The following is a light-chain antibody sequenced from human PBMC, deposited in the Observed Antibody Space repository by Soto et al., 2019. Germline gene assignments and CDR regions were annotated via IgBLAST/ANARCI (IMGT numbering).Light chain of an antibody. J-gene: IGLJ1*01. CDR3: QVWDISSDHNYV. V-gene: IGLV3-21*02. CDR2: DDS. Sequence: SYELTQPPSVSVAPGQTARITCGGNNIGSKSVHWYQQKHGQAPVLVVYDDSDRPSGIPERFSGYNSGNTATLTISRVEAGDEADYYCQVWDISSDHNYVFGTGTKVTVL. CDR1: NIGSKS.